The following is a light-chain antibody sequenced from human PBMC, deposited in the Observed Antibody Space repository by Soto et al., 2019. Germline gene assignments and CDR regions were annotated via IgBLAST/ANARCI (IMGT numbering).Light chain of an antibody. J-gene: IGKJ1*01. Sequence: EIVLTQSPGTLSLSPGERATLSCRASQSVSSNYFAWYQQRPGQAPRLLIYGISSRATGIPDRFSGSGSGTDFTLTISRLEPEDFAVYYCQQRSNWPPWTFGQGTKVEIK. CDR2: GIS. CDR3: QQRSNWPPWT. CDR1: QSVSSNY. V-gene: IGKV3D-20*02.